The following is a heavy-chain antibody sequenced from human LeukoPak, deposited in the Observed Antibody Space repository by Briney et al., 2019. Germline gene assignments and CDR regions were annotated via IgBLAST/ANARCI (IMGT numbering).Heavy chain of an antibody. CDR2: IYYSGST. CDR1: GGSISSSSYY. D-gene: IGHD3-22*01. V-gene: IGHV4-39*02. J-gene: IGHJ4*02. Sequence: PSETLSLTCTVSGGSISSSSYYWGWIRQPPGKGLEWIGSIYYSGSTYYNPSLKSRVTISVDTSKNQSSLKLSSVTAADTAMYYCAREQWAYRSYYASSGYHDYWGQGTLVTVSS. CDR3: AREQWAYRSYYASSGYHDY.